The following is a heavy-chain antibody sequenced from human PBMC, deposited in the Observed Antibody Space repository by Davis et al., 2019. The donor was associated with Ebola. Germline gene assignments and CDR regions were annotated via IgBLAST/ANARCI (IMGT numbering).Heavy chain of an antibody. J-gene: IGHJ6*02. V-gene: IGHV3-23*01. D-gene: IGHD2-15*01. CDR1: GFTFSSYA. CDR3: ARDMGVVVAAILYYYYGMDV. Sequence: GGSLRLSCAASGFTFSSYAMSWVRQAPGKGLEWVSAISGSGGSTYYADSVKGRFTISRDNSKNTLYLQMNSLRAEDTAVYYCARDMGVVVAAILYYYYGMDVWGQGTTVTVSS. CDR2: ISGSGGST.